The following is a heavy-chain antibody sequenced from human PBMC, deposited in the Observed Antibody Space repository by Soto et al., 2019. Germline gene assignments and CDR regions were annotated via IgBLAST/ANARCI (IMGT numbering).Heavy chain of an antibody. CDR2: IYWNDDK. CDR1: GFSLSTSGVG. CDR3: AHSNHGRFLEWLEEDLPYFDY. Sequence: SGPTLVNPTQTLTLTCTFSGFSLSTSGVGVGWIRQPPGKALEWLALIYWNDDKRYSPSLKSRLTITKDTSKNQVVLTMTNMDPVDTATYYCAHSNHGRFLEWLEEDLPYFDYWGQGTVVTVSS. J-gene: IGHJ4*02. D-gene: IGHD3-3*01. V-gene: IGHV2-5*01.